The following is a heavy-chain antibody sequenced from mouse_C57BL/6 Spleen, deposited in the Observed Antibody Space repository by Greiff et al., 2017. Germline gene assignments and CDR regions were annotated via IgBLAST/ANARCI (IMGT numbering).Heavy chain of an antibody. Sequence: VQLQQPGAELVRPGSSVKLSCKASGYTFTSYWMDWVKQRPGQGLEWIGNIYPSDSETHYNQKFKDKATLTVDKSSSTAYMQLSSLTSEDSAGYYCARCYGGSYGYFDVWGTGTTVTVSS. CDR3: ARCYGGSYGYFDV. CDR2: IYPSDSET. CDR1: GYTFTSYW. D-gene: IGHD1-1*01. J-gene: IGHJ1*03. V-gene: IGHV1-61*01.